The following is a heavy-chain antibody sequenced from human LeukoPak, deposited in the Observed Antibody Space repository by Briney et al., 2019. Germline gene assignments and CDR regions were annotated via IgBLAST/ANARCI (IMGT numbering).Heavy chain of an antibody. CDR1: GYTFTSYG. CDR2: ISAYNGNT. CDR3: ARDHSGYDRGDY. J-gene: IGHJ4*02. V-gene: IGHV1-18*01. Sequence: ASVKVSCKASGYTFTSYGISWVRQSPGQGLEWMGWISAYNGNTNYAQKLQGRVTMTTDTSTSTAYMELRSLRSDDTAVYYCARDHSGYDRGDYWGQGTLVTVSS. D-gene: IGHD5-12*01.